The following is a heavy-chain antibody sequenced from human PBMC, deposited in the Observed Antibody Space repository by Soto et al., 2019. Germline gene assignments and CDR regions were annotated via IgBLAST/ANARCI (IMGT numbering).Heavy chain of an antibody. J-gene: IGHJ4*02. V-gene: IGHV5-51*01. CDR3: ARHTLQRIVVVPAAMIDY. CDR2: IYPGDSDT. D-gene: IGHD2-2*01. CDR1: GYSFTSYW. Sequence: GESLKISCKGSGYSFTSYWIGWVRQMPGKGLEWMGIIYPGDSDTRYSPSFKGQVTISADKSISTAYLQWSSLKASDTAMYYCARHTLQRIVVVPAAMIDYWGQGTLVTVSS.